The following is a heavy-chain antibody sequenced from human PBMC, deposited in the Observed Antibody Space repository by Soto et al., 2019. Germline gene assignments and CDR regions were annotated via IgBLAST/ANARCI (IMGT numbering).Heavy chain of an antibody. V-gene: IGHV4-31*03. D-gene: IGHD3-10*01. CDR1: GNSIRTSSYS. Sequence: QLQESGPGLVKPSQTLSLTCTVSGNSIRTSSYSWNWIRQHPGKGLEWIGNIFYSGRTYYNPSLRSRVIISVDTSKNQFSLKLNSVTAADTVVYYCARDPAGSGSYALDYWGQGTLVTVSS. CDR2: IFYSGRT. CDR3: ARDPAGSGSYALDY. J-gene: IGHJ4*02.